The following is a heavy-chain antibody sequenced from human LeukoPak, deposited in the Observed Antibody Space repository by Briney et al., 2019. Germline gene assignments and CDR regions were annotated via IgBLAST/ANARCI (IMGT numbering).Heavy chain of an antibody. CDR1: GYSFTSYW. Sequence: GESLKISCKGSGYSFTSYWIGWVRQMPRKGLEWMGIIYPGDSDTRYSPSFQGQVTISADKSISTAYLQWSSLKASDTAMYYCARREVALSYLVDAFDIWGQGTMVTVSS. V-gene: IGHV5-51*01. CDR2: IYPGDSDT. D-gene: IGHD5-18*01. CDR3: ARREVALSYLVDAFDI. J-gene: IGHJ3*02.